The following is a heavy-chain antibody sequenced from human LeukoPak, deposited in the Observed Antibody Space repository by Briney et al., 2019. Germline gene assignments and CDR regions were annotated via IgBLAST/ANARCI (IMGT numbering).Heavy chain of an antibody. CDR3: ATVWIRVGTDYYGMDV. CDR2: INPSGGST. Sequence: GASVKVSCKASGYTFTSYYMHWVRQAPGQGLEWMGIINPSGGSTSYAQKFQGRVTMTEDTSTDTAYMELSSLRSEDTAVYYCATVWIRVGTDYYGMDVWGQGTTVTVSS. J-gene: IGHJ6*02. D-gene: IGHD2-21*02. V-gene: IGHV1-46*01. CDR1: GYTFTSYY.